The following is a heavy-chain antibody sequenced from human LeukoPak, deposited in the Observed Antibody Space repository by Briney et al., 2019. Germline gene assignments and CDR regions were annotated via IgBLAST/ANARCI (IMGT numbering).Heavy chain of an antibody. J-gene: IGHJ4*02. V-gene: IGHV1-3*01. CDR2: INAGNGNT. Sequence: ASVKVSCKASGYTFTSYAMHWVRQAPGQRLEWMGWINAGNGNTKYSQKFQGRVTMTRDTSTSTVYMELSSLRSEDTAVYYCARGYTAVAGTGAIDYWGQGTLVTVSP. CDR1: GYTFTSYA. D-gene: IGHD6-19*01. CDR3: ARGYTAVAGTGAIDY.